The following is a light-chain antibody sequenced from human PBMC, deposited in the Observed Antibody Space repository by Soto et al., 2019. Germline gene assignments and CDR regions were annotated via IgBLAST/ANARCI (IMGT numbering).Light chain of an antibody. J-gene: IGLJ1*01. CDR1: SSDVGGYKY. CDR2: EVS. V-gene: IGLV2-14*01. Sequence: QSALTQPASVSGSPGQSITISCTGTSSDVGGYKYVSWYQQHPGKAPKLMIYEVSRRPSGVSNRFSGSKSGNTASLTISGLQAEDEADYYCSSYTSSSTDVFGTGTKLTVL. CDR3: SSYTSSSTDV.